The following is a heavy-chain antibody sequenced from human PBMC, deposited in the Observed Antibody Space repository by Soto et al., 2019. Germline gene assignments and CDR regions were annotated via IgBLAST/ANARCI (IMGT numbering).Heavy chain of an antibody. CDR1: GFTCSRFW. CDR2: INTDGCST. CDR3: TRDPVAYRSAWSFYFDS. J-gene: IGHJ4*02. Sequence: TGGSLRLSCAASGFTCSRFWMHWVRQAPGKWLLWVSRINTDGCSTTYADSVKGRFIIYRENATNTLYLQMDSLRAEDTGVYYCTRDPVAYRSAWSFYFDSLGQGTLVTVYS. D-gene: IGHD6-13*01. V-gene: IGHV3-74*01.